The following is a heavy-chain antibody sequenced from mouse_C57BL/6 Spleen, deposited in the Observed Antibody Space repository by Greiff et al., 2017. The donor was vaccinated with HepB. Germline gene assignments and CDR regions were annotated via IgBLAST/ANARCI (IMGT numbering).Heavy chain of an antibody. D-gene: IGHD2-4*01. V-gene: IGHV1-26*01. CDR3: AMGGLRLYFDY. CDR2: INPNNGGT. CDR1: GYTFTDYY. Sequence: VQLQQSGPELVKPGASVKISCKASGYTFTDYYMNWVKQSHGKSLEWIGDINPNNGGTSYNQKFKGKATLTVDKSSSTAYMELRSLTSEDSAVYYCAMGGLRLYFDYWGQGTTLTVSS. J-gene: IGHJ2*01.